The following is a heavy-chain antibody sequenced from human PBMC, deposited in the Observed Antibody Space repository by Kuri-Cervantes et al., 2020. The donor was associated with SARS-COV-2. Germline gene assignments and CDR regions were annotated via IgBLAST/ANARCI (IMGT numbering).Heavy chain of an antibody. V-gene: IGHV4-59*11. Sequence: SETLTLTCTVSGGSISSHYWSWIRQPPGKGLEWIGYIYYSGSTNYNPSLKSRVTISVDTSKNQFSLKLSSVTAADTAVYYCARDRYSNLFDYWGQGTLVTVSS. CDR1: GGSISSHY. D-gene: IGHD4-11*01. CDR3: ARDRYSNLFDY. J-gene: IGHJ4*02. CDR2: IYYSGST.